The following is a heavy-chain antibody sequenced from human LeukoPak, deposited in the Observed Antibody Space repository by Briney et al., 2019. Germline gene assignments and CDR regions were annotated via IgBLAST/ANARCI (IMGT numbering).Heavy chain of an antibody. Sequence: GGSLRLSCAASGFTFSSYWMHWVRQAPGKGLVWVSRINSDGSSTSYADSVNGRFTISRDNAKNTLYLQMNSLRAEDTAGYYCARDDYGDYAPDYWGQGTLVTVSS. D-gene: IGHD4-17*01. CDR1: GFTFSSYW. V-gene: IGHV3-74*01. CDR3: ARDDYGDYAPDY. J-gene: IGHJ4*02. CDR2: INSDGSST.